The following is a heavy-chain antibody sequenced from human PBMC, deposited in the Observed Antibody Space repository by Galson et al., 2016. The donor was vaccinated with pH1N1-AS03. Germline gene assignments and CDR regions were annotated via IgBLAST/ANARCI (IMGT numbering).Heavy chain of an antibody. CDR1: GGTFTSYA. Sequence: SGAEVKKPGQSLKISCKASGGTFTSYAISWVRQAPGQGLEWVGGIIPLFGKSTYAQKFQGRVTITADKSTSTAYMELSSLRSEDTAVYYCARATLSSGGSSGWFDPWGQGTLVTVSS. V-gene: IGHV1-69*06. CDR2: IIPLFGKS. D-gene: IGHD3-10*01. CDR3: ARATLSSGGSSGWFDP. J-gene: IGHJ5*02.